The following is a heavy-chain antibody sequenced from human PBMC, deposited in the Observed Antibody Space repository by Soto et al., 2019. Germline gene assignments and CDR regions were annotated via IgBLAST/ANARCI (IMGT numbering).Heavy chain of an antibody. D-gene: IGHD6-19*01. V-gene: IGHV3-66*01. CDR1: GFTVSSNY. Sequence: EVQLVESGGGLVQPGGSLRLSCAASGFTVSSNYMSWVRQAPGKGLEWVSVIYSGGSTYYADSVKGRFTISRDNSKNTLYLQMKSLRAEDTAVYYCARLAVAGLYYFDYWGQGTLVTVSS. CDR2: IYSGGST. J-gene: IGHJ4*02. CDR3: ARLAVAGLYYFDY.